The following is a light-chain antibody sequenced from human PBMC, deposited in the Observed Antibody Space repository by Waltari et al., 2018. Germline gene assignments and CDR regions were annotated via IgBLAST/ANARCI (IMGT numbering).Light chain of an antibody. CDR3: QQYYSTPQT. CDR1: QRVLYSSNNKNY. Sequence: EIVLTQSPDSLAVSLGERATINCKSSQRVLYSSNNKNYLAWYQQKPGQPPKLLIYWASTRESGVPDRFSGSGSGTDFTLTISSLQAEDVAVYYCQQYYSTPQTFGQGTKVEIK. J-gene: IGKJ1*01. V-gene: IGKV4-1*01. CDR2: WAS.